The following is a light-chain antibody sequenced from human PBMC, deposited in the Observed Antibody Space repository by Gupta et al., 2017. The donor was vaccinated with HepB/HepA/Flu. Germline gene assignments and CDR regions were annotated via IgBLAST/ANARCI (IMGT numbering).Light chain of an antibody. Sequence: DIQMTQSPSTLSASIGDRVTITCRASQSISFWVAWYQQKPGSAPKLLISKASTLEDGVTSSFSGSGSGTEFTLTITCRQPEDFATYYCQHDSRSSRTFGQGTQVEIK. CDR3: QHDSRSSRT. CDR2: KAS. V-gene: IGKV1-5*03. CDR1: QSISFW. J-gene: IGKJ1*01.